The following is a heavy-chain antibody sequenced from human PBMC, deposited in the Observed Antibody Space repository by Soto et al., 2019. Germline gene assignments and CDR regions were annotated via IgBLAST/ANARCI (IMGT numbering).Heavy chain of an antibody. CDR1: GFTFSSYW. D-gene: IGHD6-19*01. CDR2: INSDGSST. V-gene: IGHV3-74*01. CDR3: ARARPYSSVWSSYYGMDV. Sequence: GGSLRLSCAASGFTFSSYWMHWVRQAPGKGLVWVSRINSDGSSTSYADSVKGRFTISRDNAKNTLYLQMNGLRAEDTAEYYCARARPYSSVWSSYYGMDVWGQGTTVTVSS. J-gene: IGHJ6*02.